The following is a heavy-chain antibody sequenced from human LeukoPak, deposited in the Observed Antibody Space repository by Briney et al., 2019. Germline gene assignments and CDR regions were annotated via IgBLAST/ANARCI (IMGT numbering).Heavy chain of an antibody. CDR1: GGSISSYY. V-gene: IGHV4-4*07. Sequence: TSETLSLTCTVSGGSISSYYWSWIRQPAGKGLEWTGRIYTSGSTNYNPSLKRRVTMSVDTSKNQFSLKLSSVTAADTAVYYCARDGLWQLLGWFDPWGQGTLVTVSS. D-gene: IGHD2-15*01. CDR2: IYTSGST. CDR3: ARDGLWQLLGWFDP. J-gene: IGHJ5*02.